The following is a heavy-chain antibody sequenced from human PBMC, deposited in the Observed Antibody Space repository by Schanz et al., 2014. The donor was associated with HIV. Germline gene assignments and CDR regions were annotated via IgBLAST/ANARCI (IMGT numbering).Heavy chain of an antibody. CDR3: ARGLTKYYHDSSSFYTRDFDY. J-gene: IGHJ4*02. V-gene: IGHV1-8*01. Sequence: QAQLVQSGAEVKKSGASVKVSCKASGYTFSNYDINWVRQAPGQGLEWMGWMNPKSGNTGYAQKFKGRVTMTRNTSISTAYMELTSLRSEDTAVYYCARGLTKYYHDSSSFYTRDFDYWGLGTLVTVSS. CDR1: GYTFSNYD. D-gene: IGHD3-22*01. CDR2: MNPKSGNT.